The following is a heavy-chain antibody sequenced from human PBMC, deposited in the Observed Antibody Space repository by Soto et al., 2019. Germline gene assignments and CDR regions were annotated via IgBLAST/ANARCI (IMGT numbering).Heavy chain of an antibody. CDR2: IFYTGGT. CDR1: DGSIISYD. Sequence: TSETLSVTCTVADGSIISYDWSWIRQPQGKGLEWIGYIFYTGGTNYNPSLKSRVTISVDSSKSQFALKLTSVTAADTAVYFCASSELATLRDTEYFHHWGQGTLVTVSS. CDR3: ASSELATLRDTEYFHH. V-gene: IGHV4-59*01. J-gene: IGHJ1*01. D-gene: IGHD5-12*01.